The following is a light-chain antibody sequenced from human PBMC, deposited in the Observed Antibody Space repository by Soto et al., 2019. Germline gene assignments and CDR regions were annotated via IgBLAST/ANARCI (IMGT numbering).Light chain of an antibody. CDR2: SNA. Sequence: QSVLTQPPSVTGAPGQRVTISCSGSNSSIGAGHHVNWYQQFPGSAPKLLLYSNAARPSGVPDRFSGSKSGTSASLGITGLQAEDEADYYCGSLDSNVLGLLFGVGTKVTVL. V-gene: IGLV1-40*01. CDR1: NSSIGAGHH. J-gene: IGLJ2*01. CDR3: GSLDSNVLGLL.